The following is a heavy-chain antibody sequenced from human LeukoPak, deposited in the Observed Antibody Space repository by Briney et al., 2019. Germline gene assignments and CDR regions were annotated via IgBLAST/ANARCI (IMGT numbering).Heavy chain of an antibody. V-gene: IGHV1-18*01. Sequence: ASVKVSCKASGYTFTSYGISWVRQAPGQGLEWMGWTSAYNGNTNYAQKLQGRVTMTTDTSTSTAYMELRSLRSDDTAVYHCARSVTRTYYDFWSGHHYFDYWGQGTLVTVSS. D-gene: IGHD3-3*01. CDR2: TSAYNGNT. CDR1: GYTFTSYG. J-gene: IGHJ4*02. CDR3: ARSVTRTYYDFWSGHHYFDY.